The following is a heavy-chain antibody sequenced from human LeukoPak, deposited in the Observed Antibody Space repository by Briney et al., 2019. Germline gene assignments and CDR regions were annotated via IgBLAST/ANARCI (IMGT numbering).Heavy chain of an antibody. Sequence: SETLSLTCIVSGDSISRNYWSWIRQPPGKGLEWIGYIYYSGNTNYNPSLESRVTISVDTSKNQFSLKLSSVTATDTAVYYCARHLLEAFDYWGQGNLVTVSS. CDR2: IYYSGNT. CDR3: ARHLLEAFDY. J-gene: IGHJ4*02. CDR1: GDSISRNY. V-gene: IGHV4-59*08. D-gene: IGHD3-3*01.